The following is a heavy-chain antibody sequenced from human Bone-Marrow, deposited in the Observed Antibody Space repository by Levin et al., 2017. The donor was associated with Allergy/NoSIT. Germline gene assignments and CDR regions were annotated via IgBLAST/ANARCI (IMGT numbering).Heavy chain of an antibody. CDR2: ISPNSGGT. J-gene: IGHJ3*02. V-gene: IGHV1-2*02. Sequence: GGSLRLSCKASGYSFTGFYLHWIRQAPRQGLEWLGWISPNSGGTNYAQKFQGRVTMSRDTSISTAYMELSRLRSDDTAVYYCSGRPHYYDSSGYYGSHAFDIWGQGTMVTVSS. D-gene: IGHD3-22*01. CDR1: GYSFTGFY. CDR3: SGRPHYYDSSGYYGSHAFDI.